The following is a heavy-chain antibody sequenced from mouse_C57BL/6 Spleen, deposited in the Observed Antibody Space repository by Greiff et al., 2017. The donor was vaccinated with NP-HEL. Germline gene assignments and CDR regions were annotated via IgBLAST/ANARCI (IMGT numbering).Heavy chain of an antibody. CDR1: GFTFSSYA. Sequence: DVMLVESGGGLVKPGGSLKLSCAASGFTFSSYAMSWVRQTPEKRLEWVATISDGGSYTYYPDNVKGRFTISRDNAKNNLYLQMGHLKSEDTAMYYCARGGIYYYGSSPYFDYWGHGTTLTVSS. V-gene: IGHV5-4*03. D-gene: IGHD1-1*01. CDR2: ISDGGSYT. J-gene: IGHJ2*01. CDR3: ARGGIYYYGSSPYFDY.